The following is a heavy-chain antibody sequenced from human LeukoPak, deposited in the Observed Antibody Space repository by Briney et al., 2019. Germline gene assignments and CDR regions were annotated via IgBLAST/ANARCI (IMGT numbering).Heavy chain of an antibody. CDR1: GGSISSGGYY. Sequence: SETLSLTCTVSGGSISSGGYYWSWIRQHPGTGLEWIGYIYYSGSTYYNPSLKSRVTISVDTSKNQFSLKLSSVTAADTAVYYCARTIFGVAYNWFDPWGQGTLVTVSS. V-gene: IGHV4-31*03. CDR3: ARTIFGVAYNWFDP. J-gene: IGHJ5*02. CDR2: IYYSGST. D-gene: IGHD3-3*01.